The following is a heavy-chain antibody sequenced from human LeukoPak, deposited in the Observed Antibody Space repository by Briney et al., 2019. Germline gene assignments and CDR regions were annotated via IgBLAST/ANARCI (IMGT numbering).Heavy chain of an antibody. Sequence: ASVKVSCKASGYTFTSYYMHWVRQAPGQGLEWMGIINPSGGSTSYAQKFQGRVTMTRDMSTGTVYMELSSLRSEDTAVYYCARDSVDIAAAGTEFWFDPWGQGTLVTVSS. V-gene: IGHV1-46*01. CDR3: ARDSVDIAAAGTEFWFDP. CDR2: INPSGGST. D-gene: IGHD6-13*01. J-gene: IGHJ5*02. CDR1: GYTFTSYY.